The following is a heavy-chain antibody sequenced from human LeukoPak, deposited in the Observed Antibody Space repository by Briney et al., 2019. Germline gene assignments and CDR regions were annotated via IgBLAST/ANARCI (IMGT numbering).Heavy chain of an antibody. Sequence: KSSETLSLTCTVSDDSITMYYWTWIRQPPGKGLEWIGYVDHTGSTNFNPSLNGRVSISRDTSKNLFSLRLRSVTAADTAVYFCARGRVSSSTWYSTYYYHFYMDVWGKGTTVTVSS. CDR1: DDSITMYY. CDR2: VDHTGST. D-gene: IGHD1-1*01. J-gene: IGHJ6*03. CDR3: ARGRVSSSTWYSTYYYHFYMDV. V-gene: IGHV4-59*01.